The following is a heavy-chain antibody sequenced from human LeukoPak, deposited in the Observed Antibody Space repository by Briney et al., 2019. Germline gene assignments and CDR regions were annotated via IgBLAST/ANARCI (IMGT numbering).Heavy chain of an antibody. Sequence: SETLSLTCTVSGGSISSYYWSWIRQPAGKGLEWIGRIYTSGSTNYNPSLKSRVTMSVDTSKNQFSLKLSSVTAADTAVYYCARDGGYGEPYYFDYWGQGTLVTVSS. J-gene: IGHJ4*02. CDR1: GGSISSYY. D-gene: IGHD5-12*01. CDR2: IYTSGST. V-gene: IGHV4-4*07. CDR3: ARDGGYGEPYYFDY.